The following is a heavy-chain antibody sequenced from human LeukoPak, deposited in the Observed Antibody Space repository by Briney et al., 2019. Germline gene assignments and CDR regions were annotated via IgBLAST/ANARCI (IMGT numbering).Heavy chain of an antibody. CDR2: INQDGSEK. Sequence: GGSLRLSCAASGSTLSSYWMNWVRQAPGKGLEWMANINQDGSEKYHVDSVEGRFTISRDNAKNSLYLQMNSLRAEDTAVYYCARRVLTAPSFAYWGQGTLVTVSS. V-gene: IGHV3-7*04. J-gene: IGHJ4*02. CDR3: ARRVLTAPSFAY. D-gene: IGHD4/OR15-4a*01. CDR1: GSTLSSYW.